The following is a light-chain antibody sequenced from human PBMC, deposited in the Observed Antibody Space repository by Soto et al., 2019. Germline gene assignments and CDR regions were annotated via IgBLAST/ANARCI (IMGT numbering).Light chain of an antibody. Sequence: DVVVTQYPLSLPVTIGQPASISCRSNQSLVHSDGIAYFSWFQQRPGRSPRRLIYKVSNRGSGVPARFSGSGSGTDFALKISRVEAEDVGVYYCMQGTHWPITFGQGTRLEI. V-gene: IGKV2-30*02. CDR3: MQGTHWPIT. CDR1: QSLVHSDGIAY. J-gene: IGKJ5*01. CDR2: KVS.